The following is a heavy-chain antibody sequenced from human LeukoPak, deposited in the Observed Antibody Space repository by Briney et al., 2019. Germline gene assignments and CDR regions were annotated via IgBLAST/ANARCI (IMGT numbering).Heavy chain of an antibody. Sequence: GGSLRLSCAASGFHYRSYDMQWLRQPTGKGLEWVSTIGTAGGTYYPGSVKGRFTVSRENAKNSVYLQMNSLGADDTTVYYCARVLSVAGLNWYFDLWGRGTLVTVSS. J-gene: IGHJ2*01. CDR3: ARVLSVAGLNWYFDL. CDR1: GFHYRSYD. D-gene: IGHD6-19*01. CDR2: IGTAGGT. V-gene: IGHV3-13*04.